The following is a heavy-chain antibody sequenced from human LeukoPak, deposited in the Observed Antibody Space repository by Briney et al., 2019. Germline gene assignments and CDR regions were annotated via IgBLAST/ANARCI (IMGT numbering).Heavy chain of an antibody. D-gene: IGHD3-22*01. J-gene: IGHJ4*02. Sequence: HTGGSLRLSCAASGFTFSSYGMHWVRQAPGKGLEWVAVIWYDGSNKYYADSVKGRFTISRDNSKNTLYLQMNSLRAEDTAVYYCARDRYDSSGYYRYYFDYWGQGTLVIVSS. CDR3: ARDRYDSSGYYRYYFDY. V-gene: IGHV3-33*01. CDR1: GFTFSSYG. CDR2: IWYDGSNK.